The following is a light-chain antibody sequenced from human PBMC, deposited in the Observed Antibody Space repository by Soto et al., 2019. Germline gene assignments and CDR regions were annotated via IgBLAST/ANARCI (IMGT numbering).Light chain of an antibody. V-gene: IGKV2-28*01. Sequence: VMTLSPLALPVTPGGAGSSFCKASQSRLLSSGNNYLDWYLQKPGQPPQLLICLGSTRASGVPDRFSGSGSGTDFTLKISTVEADDVGVYCCAQALQTVTFGGGTKVDIK. CDR3: AQALQTVT. J-gene: IGKJ4*01. CDR2: LGS. CDR1: QSRLLSSGNNY.